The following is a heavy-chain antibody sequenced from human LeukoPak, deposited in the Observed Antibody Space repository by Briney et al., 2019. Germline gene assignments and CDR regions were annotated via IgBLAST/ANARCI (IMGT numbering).Heavy chain of an antibody. J-gene: IGHJ1*01. Sequence: GGSLRLSCAASGFTLSSYSMHWVRQAPGKGLEFVSAISYNGDRYYANSVKGRFTISRDISKNTLCLQMGSLRPEDMAVYYCARVDSGSACASWGQGILVTVSS. V-gene: IGHV3-64*01. CDR2: ISYNGDR. CDR1: GFTLSSYS. D-gene: IGHD6-19*01. CDR3: ARVDSGSACAS.